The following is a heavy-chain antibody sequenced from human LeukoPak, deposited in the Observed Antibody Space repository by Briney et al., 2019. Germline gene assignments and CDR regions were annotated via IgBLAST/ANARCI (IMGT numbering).Heavy chain of an antibody. J-gene: IGHJ6*04. CDR2: IYYSGST. CDR1: GGSISSYY. CDR3: AREGGYCSSTSCYPLGLGMDV. Sequence: PSETLSLTCTVSGGSISSYYWSWIRQPPGKGLEWIGYIYYSGSTNYNPSLKSRVTISVDTSKNQFSLKLSSVTAADTAVYYCAREGGYCSSTSCYPLGLGMDVWGKGTTVTVSS. V-gene: IGHV4-59*01. D-gene: IGHD2-2*01.